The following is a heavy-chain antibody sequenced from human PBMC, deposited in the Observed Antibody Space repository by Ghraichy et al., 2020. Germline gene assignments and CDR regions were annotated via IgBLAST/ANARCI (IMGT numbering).Heavy chain of an antibody. V-gene: IGHV3-15*01. CDR3: TTDDRNRSHYIHNYYYYMDV. D-gene: IGHD2/OR15-2a*01. Sequence: GGSLRLSCAASGFTFSNAWMSWVRQAPGKGLEWVGRIKSKTDGGTTDYAAPVKGRFTISRDDSKNTLYLQMNSLKTEDTAVYYCTTDDRNRSHYIHNYYYYMDVWGKGTTVTVSS. CDR1: GFTFSNAW. J-gene: IGHJ6*03. CDR2: IKSKTDGGTT.